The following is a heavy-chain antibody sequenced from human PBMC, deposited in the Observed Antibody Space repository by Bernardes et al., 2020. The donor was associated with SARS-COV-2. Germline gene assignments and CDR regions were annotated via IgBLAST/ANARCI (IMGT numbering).Heavy chain of an antibody. CDR1: GFIFSSYS. CDR2: ISSSSSTI. CDR3: ARDPLVFLGAFDI. Sequence: GESLRLSCVASGFIFSSYSMNWVRQAPGKGLEWVSDISSSSSTIYYADSVKGRFTISRDNAKNSLYLQMNSLRAEDTAVYYCARDPLVFLGAFDIWGQGTMVTVSS. V-gene: IGHV3-48*01. D-gene: IGHD3-10*01. J-gene: IGHJ3*02.